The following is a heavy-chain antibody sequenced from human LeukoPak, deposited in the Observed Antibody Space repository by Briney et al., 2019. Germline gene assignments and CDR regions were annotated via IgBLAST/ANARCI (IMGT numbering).Heavy chain of an antibody. D-gene: IGHD4-23*01. V-gene: IGHV1-2*02. J-gene: IGHJ2*01. CDR1: GYTFTGYY. CDR2: INPNSGGT. Sequence: ASVKVSCKASGYTFTGYYMHWVRQAPVQGREWRGGINPNSGGTNYAQKFQGRVTMTSDTSITTAYMELSRLSSDDTAVYYCARHPGKVTNDWYFDLWGRGTLVTVSS. CDR3: ARHPGKVTNDWYFDL.